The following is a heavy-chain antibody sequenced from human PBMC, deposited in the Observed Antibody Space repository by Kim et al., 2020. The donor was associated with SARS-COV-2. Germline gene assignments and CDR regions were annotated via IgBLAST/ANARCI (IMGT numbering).Heavy chain of an antibody. D-gene: IGHD1-26*01. CDR1: GGTFSSYA. CDR3: ARDPSSTTLLVGDGYYYYMDV. V-gene: IGHV1-69*04. Sequence: SVKVSCKASGGTFSSYAISWVRQAPGQGLEWMGRIIPILGIANYAQKFQGRVTITADKSTSTAYMELSSLRSEDTAVYYCARDPSSTTLLVGDGYYYYMDVWGKGTTVTVSS. J-gene: IGHJ6*03. CDR2: IIPILGIA.